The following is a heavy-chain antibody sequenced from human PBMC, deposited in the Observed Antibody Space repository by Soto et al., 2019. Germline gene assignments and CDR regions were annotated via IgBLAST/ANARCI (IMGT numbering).Heavy chain of an antibody. CDR1: GCTFSSYA. CDR3: ARDERYSNYYYYYGMDV. J-gene: IGHJ6*02. Sequence: QVQLVQSGAEVKKPGSSVKVSCKASGCTFSSYAISWVRQAPGQGLEWMGGIIPIFGTANYAQKFQGRVTLTADDSTRTAYMELSSLRSEDTAVYYCARDERYSNYYYYYGMDVWGQGTTVTVAS. V-gene: IGHV1-69*01. D-gene: IGHD4-4*01. CDR2: IIPIFGTA.